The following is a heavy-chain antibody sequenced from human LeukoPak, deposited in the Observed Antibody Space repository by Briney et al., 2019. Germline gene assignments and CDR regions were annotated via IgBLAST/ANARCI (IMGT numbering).Heavy chain of an antibody. CDR2: IRPSSGIT. D-gene: IGHD4-23*01. J-gene: IGHJ4*02. CDR1: GYTFTSYG. V-gene: IGHV1-46*04. Sequence: ASVKVSCKASGYTFTSYGVSWVRQAPGQGLECMGVIRPSSGITAYAHKLQGRLTMTRDVATSTVYMELNSLKSEDTAVYYCARARYGGNQIDYWGQGTLVTVSS. CDR3: ARARYGGNQIDY.